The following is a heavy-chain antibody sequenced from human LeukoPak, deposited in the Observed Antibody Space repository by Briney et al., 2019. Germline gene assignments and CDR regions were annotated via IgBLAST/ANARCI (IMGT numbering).Heavy chain of an antibody. Sequence: SVKVSCKASGFTFTSSAMQWVRQARGQRLEWIGWIVVGSGNTNYAQKFQERVTITRDMSTSTAYMELSSLRSEDTAVYYCAANPYYYDSSGYLDYWSQGTLVTVSS. J-gene: IGHJ4*02. CDR3: AANPYYYDSSGYLDY. CDR2: IVVGSGNT. V-gene: IGHV1-58*02. D-gene: IGHD3-22*01. CDR1: GFTFTSSA.